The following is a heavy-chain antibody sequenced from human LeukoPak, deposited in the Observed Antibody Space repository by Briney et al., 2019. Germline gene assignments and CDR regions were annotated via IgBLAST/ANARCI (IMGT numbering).Heavy chain of an antibody. Sequence: ASVKVSCKASGYTFTSYGISWVRQAPGQGLEWMGWISAYNGNTNYAQKLQGRVTMTTETSTSTAYMELRSLRSDDTAVYYCARSTDTTPRGDYYYYYGMDVWGPGTTVTVSS. D-gene: IGHD1-1*01. CDR2: ISAYNGNT. CDR1: GYTFTSYG. V-gene: IGHV1-18*01. J-gene: IGHJ6*02. CDR3: ARSTDTTPRGDYYYYYGMDV.